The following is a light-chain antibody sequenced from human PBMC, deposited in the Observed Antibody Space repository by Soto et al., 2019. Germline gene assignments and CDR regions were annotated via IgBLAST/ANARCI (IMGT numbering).Light chain of an antibody. CDR3: HLYNTYSPT. V-gene: IGKV1-5*03. J-gene: IGKJ2*01. CDR1: QTIGTW. Sequence: DIQLTQSPSTLSASVGDRVIITCRASQTIGTWLAWYQERPGKATKLLSYKASTLERGVPSRFSGSGSGTEFTLSISNLQPEDFATYSCHLYNTYSPTLGQGTKLDI. CDR2: KAS.